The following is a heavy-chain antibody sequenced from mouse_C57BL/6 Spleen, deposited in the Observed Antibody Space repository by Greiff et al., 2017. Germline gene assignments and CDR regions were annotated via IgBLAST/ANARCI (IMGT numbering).Heavy chain of an antibody. D-gene: IGHD2-2*01. CDR2: IWRGGST. V-gene: IGHV2-5*01. Sequence: VQLQESGPGLVQPSQSLSITCTVSGFSLTSYGVHWVRQSPGKGLEWLGVIWRGGSTDYNAAFMSRLSITKDNSKSQVFSKMNSLQADDTAIYYCAKNRGVTTDYYAMDYWGQGTSVTVSS. CDR1: GFSLTSYG. CDR3: AKNRGVTTDYYAMDY. J-gene: IGHJ4*01.